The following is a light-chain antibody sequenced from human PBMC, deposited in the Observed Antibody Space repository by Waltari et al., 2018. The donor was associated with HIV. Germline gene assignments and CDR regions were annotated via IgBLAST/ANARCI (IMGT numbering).Light chain of an antibody. CDR1: SSDVGAYNY. CDR3: CSYADKYTWV. Sequence: QYALTQPRSVSGSPGPSVPISCTGTSSDVGAYNYVSWYQQHPGKAPKRMIFDVNKRPSGVPDRFSGSKSGNTASLTISGLQAEDEADYYCCSYADKYTWVFGGGTKLTVL. V-gene: IGLV2-11*01. CDR2: DVN. J-gene: IGLJ3*02.